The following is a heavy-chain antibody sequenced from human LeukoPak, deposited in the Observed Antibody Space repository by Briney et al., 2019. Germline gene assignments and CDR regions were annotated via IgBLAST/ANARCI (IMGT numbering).Heavy chain of an antibody. D-gene: IGHD3-22*01. J-gene: IGHJ4*02. CDR2: INPNSGGT. Sequence: ASVKDSCKASGYTFTTYGISWVRQAPGQGLECMGWINPNSGGTDYAQKFQGRVTMTRDTSISTAYMELSRLTSDDTAVYYCARGRPSDYSGYPFGYWGQGTLVTVSS. CDR3: ARGRPSDYSGYPFGY. V-gene: IGHV1-2*02. CDR1: GYTFTTYG.